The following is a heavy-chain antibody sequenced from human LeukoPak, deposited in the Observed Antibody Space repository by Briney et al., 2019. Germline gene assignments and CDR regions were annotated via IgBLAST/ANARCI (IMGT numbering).Heavy chain of an antibody. CDR3: AKSVRGIAVAGYFDY. CDR2: ISGSGGST. D-gene: IGHD6-19*01. CDR1: GFTFSSYA. J-gene: IGHJ4*02. Sequence: GGSLRLSCAASGFTFSSYAMSWVRQAPGKGLKWVSAISGSGGSTYYADSVKGRFTISRDNSKNTLYLQMNSLRAEDTAVYYCAKSVRGIAVAGYFDYWGQGTLVTVSS. V-gene: IGHV3-23*01.